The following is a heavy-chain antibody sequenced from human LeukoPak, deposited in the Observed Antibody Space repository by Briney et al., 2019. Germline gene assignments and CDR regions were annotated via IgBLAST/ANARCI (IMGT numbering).Heavy chain of an antibody. CDR1: GFTFSEYS. CDR3: ARDLDYYDSSGYYGDDAFDI. Sequence: GGSLRLSCAASGFTFSEYSMTWVRQAPGKGLEWVSSLDGSGSYAQTPDSMRGRFTISRDNAKNSLYLQMNSLRAEDTAVYYCARDLDYYDSSGYYGDDAFDIWGQGTMVTVSS. V-gene: IGHV3-21*01. CDR2: LDGSGSYA. J-gene: IGHJ3*02. D-gene: IGHD3-22*01.